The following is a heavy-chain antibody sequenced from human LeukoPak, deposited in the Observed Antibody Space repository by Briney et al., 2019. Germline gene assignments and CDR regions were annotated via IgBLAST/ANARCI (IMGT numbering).Heavy chain of an antibody. V-gene: IGHV4-34*01. J-gene: IGHJ4*02. CDR3: ASRRWEDIVVVPAAVFDY. D-gene: IGHD2-2*01. CDR2: INHSGST. Sequence: SETLSLTCAVYGGSFSGYYWSWIRQPPGKGLEWIGEINHSGSTNYNPSLKSRVTISVDTSKSQFSLNLSSVTAADTAVYYCASRRWEDIVVVPAAVFDYWGQGTLVTVSS. CDR1: GGSFSGYY.